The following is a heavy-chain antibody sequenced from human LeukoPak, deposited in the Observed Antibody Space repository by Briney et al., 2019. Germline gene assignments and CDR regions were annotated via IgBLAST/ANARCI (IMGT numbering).Heavy chain of an antibody. CDR3: ARNDYYYYYGMDV. Sequence: SETLSLTCAVYGGSFSGYYWSWTRQPPGKGLEWIGEINHSGSTNYNPSLKSRVTISVDTSKNQFSLKLSSVTAADTAVYYCARNDYYYYYGMDVWGQGTTVTVSS. J-gene: IGHJ6*02. V-gene: IGHV4-34*01. CDR1: GGSFSGYY. CDR2: INHSGST.